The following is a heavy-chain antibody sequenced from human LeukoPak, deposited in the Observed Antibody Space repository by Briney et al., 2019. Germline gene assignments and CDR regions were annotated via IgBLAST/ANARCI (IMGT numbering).Heavy chain of an antibody. V-gene: IGHV3-30*09. CDR2: ISYDGSNK. J-gene: IGHJ5*02. Sequence: GGSLRLSCAASGFTFSSYAMHWVRQAPGKGLEWVAVISYDGSNKYYADSVKGRFAISRDNSKNTMYLQMNSLRAEDTAVYYCARERTSCSGWFGPWGQGTLVTVSS. CDR1: GFTFSSYA. D-gene: IGHD2-2*01. CDR3: ARERTSCSGWFGP.